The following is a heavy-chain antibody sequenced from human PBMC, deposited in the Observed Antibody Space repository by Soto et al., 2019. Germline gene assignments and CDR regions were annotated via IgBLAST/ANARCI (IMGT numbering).Heavy chain of an antibody. D-gene: IGHD4-17*01. CDR3: ARDPNGDYLGAFDF. J-gene: IGHJ3*01. CDR1: GFTFSSFF. Sequence: EVPLLEPGGGLVQPGGSLRLACAASGFTFSSFFMSWVRQAPGKGLDWVSGIGANGGGTYYADSVKGRFIISRDNSKNTLYLQMNSLRAEDTAVYYCARDPNGDYLGAFDFWGQKTMVTVSS. V-gene: IGHV3-23*01. CDR2: IGANGGGT.